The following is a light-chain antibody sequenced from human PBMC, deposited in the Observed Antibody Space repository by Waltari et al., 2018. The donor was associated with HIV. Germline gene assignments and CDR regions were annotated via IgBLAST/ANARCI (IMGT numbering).Light chain of an antibody. CDR2: DVS. CDR1: SSDVGRYNY. J-gene: IGLJ2*01. V-gene: IGLV2-14*03. CDR3: SSYTSSRTVV. Sequence: QSALTQPASVPGSPGQSITLSCTGASSDVGRYNYVSWYQHHPGKAPKLIIYDVSNRPSGVSNRFSGSKSGTTASLTISGLQAEDEADYYCSSYTSSRTVVFGGGTKLTVL.